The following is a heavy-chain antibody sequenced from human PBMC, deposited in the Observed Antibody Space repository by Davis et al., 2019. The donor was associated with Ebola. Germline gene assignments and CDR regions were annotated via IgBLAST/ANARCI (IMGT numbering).Heavy chain of an antibody. CDR2: ISGSGGST. V-gene: IGHV3-23*01. CDR3: AKGFTIFGVTFFDY. CDR1: VITFSSYA. Sequence: GGSLRLSCTDSVITFSSYAMTWVRQAPGKGLEWVSAISGSGGSTYYADSVKGRFTISRDNSKKTMYLQMNSLRAEDTAVYYCAKGFTIFGVTFFDYWGQGTLVTVSS. J-gene: IGHJ4*02. D-gene: IGHD3-3*01.